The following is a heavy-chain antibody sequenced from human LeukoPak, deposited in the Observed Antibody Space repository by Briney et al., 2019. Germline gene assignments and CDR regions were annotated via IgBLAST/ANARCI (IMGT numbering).Heavy chain of an antibody. J-gene: IGHJ6*02. CDR2: ISGDGGST. V-gene: IGHV3-43*02. D-gene: IGHD3-10*01. Sequence: PGGSLRLSCAASGFTFDDYAMHWVRQAPGKGLEWVSLISGDGGSTYYADSVKGRFTISRDNSKNSLYLQMNSLRTEDTALYYCAKGSSPFRDMVRGALEYYYGMDVWGQGTTVTVSS. CDR3: AKGSSPFRDMVRGALEYYYGMDV. CDR1: GFTFDDYA.